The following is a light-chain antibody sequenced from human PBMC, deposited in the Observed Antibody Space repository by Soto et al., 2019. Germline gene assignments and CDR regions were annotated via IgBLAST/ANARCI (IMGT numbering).Light chain of an antibody. CDR2: DAS. CDR3: QQRSNWPPVT. V-gene: IGKV3D-20*02. J-gene: IGKJ4*01. CDR1: QSVSSSY. Sequence: TQSPATLSVAQGERATLACRASQSVSSSYLAWYQQKPGQAPRLLIYDASNRATGIPARFSGSGSGTDFTLTISSLEPEDFGVYYCQQRSNWPPVTFGGGTKVDIK.